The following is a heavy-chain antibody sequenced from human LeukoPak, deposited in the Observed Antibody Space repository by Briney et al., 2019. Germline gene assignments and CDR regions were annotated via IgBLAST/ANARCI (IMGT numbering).Heavy chain of an antibody. CDR1: GDSVSSNSAA. J-gene: IGHJ5*01. V-gene: IGHV6-1*01. CDR2: TFYRSKWFK. D-gene: IGHD1-14*01. Sequence: SQTLSLTCAISGDSVSSNSAAWNWIRQSPSRGLEWLGRTFYRSKWFKDYAVSVKGRITINPDTSKNQFFLQLNSVTPEDTAVYYCARDIGTHEPFDSWGQGTLVTVSS. CDR3: ARDIGTHEPFDS.